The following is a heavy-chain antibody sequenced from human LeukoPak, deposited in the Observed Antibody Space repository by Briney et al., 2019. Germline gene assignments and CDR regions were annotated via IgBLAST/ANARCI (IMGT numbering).Heavy chain of an antibody. D-gene: IGHD4-11*01. J-gene: IGHJ4*02. V-gene: IGHV3-30*02. CDR2: TRYDGSDK. CDR1: GFIFSSYG. CDR3: AKDLTTVTSQGDY. Sequence: GGSLRLSCAASGFIFSSYGMHWVRQAPGKGPEWVAFTRYDGSDKYYADSVKGRFTISRDNSKNTLYLQMNSLRAEDTAVYYCAKDLTTVTSQGDYWGQGTPVTVSS.